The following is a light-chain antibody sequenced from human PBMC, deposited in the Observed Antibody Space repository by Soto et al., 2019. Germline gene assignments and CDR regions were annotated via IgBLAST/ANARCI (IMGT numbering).Light chain of an antibody. CDR3: SSFASSSIRV. Sequence: QSALTQPASASGSPGQSITISCTGSSSDVGGYNYVSWYQQHSGKAPKIMIYEVSNRPSGVSNRFSGSKSGNTASLTISGLQAEDEADYYCSSFASSSIRVFGGGTKLTVL. V-gene: IGLV2-14*01. CDR1: SSDVGGYNY. CDR2: EVS. J-gene: IGLJ3*02.